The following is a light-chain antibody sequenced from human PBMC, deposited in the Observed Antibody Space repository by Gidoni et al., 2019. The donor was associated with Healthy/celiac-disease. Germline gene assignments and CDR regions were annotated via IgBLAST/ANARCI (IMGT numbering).Light chain of an antibody. CDR2: GAS. CDR3: QQYNNWPIT. J-gene: IGKJ5*01. Sequence: EIVMTQSPATLSVSPGERATLSCRASQSVSSNLAWYQQKPGQAPRPLLYGASTRATGIPARFSGSGSGTEFTLTISSLQSEDFAVYYCQQYNNWPITFGEGTRLEIK. V-gene: IGKV3-15*01. CDR1: QSVSSN.